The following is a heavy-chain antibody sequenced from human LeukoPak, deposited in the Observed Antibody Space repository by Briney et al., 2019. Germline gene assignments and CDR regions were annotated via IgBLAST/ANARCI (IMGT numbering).Heavy chain of an antibody. CDR3: ARAAALRLDY. V-gene: IGHV4-61*02. CDR1: GGTISSGSYY. J-gene: IGHJ4*02. CDR2: IYTSGST. D-gene: IGHD6-13*01. Sequence: SETLSLTCTVSGGTISSGSYYWSWIRQPAGKGLEWIGRIYTSGSTNYNPSLKSRVTISVDTSKNQFSLKLSSVTAADMAVYYCARAAALRLDYWGQGTLVTVSS.